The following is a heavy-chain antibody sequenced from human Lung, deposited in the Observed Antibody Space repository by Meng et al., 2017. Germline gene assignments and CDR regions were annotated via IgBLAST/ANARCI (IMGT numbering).Heavy chain of an antibody. Sequence: GGCLVKPGWSLRLCCVRSGGSFRNFWVAWVRQAAGKGLEWVGRIKSKVDSGTTDFAAPVKGRFTISRDDAQNTLYLQMDSLKTEDTAVYYCTTDLPFTEGGVITTWGQGTLVTVSS. D-gene: IGHD3-16*02. CDR2: IKSKVDSGTT. J-gene: IGHJ5*02. CDR3: TTDLPFTEGGVITT. V-gene: IGHV3-15*01. CDR1: GGSFRNFW.